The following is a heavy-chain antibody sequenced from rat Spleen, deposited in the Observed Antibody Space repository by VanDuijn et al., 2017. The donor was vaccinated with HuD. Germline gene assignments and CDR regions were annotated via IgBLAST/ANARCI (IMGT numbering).Heavy chain of an antibody. CDR3: VRQDTSGYSNWFAY. V-gene: IGHV5-17*01. CDR2: IIYAGSST. D-gene: IGHD4-3*01. Sequence: EVQLVESGGGLVQPGRSLKLSCAASGFTFSDYAMAWFRQAPKKGLAWVATIIYAGSSTYYRDSVKGRFTISRDNAKSSLYLQMDSLRSEDTATYYCVRQDTSGYSNWFAYWGQGTLVTVSS. CDR1: GFTFSDYA. J-gene: IGHJ3*01.